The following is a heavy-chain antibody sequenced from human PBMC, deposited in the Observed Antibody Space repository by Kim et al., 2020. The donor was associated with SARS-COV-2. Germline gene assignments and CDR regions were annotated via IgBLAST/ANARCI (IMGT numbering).Heavy chain of an antibody. D-gene: IGHD6-6*01. CDR1: GFTFSSYW. J-gene: IGHJ6*02. CDR3: ARALYSSSSKYYYYYYGMDV. V-gene: IGHV3-7*01. Sequence: GGSLRLSCAASGFTFSSYWMSWVRQAPGKGLEWVANIKQDGSEKYYVDSVKGRFTISRDNAKNSLYLQMNSLRAEDTAVYYCARALYSSSSKYYYYYYGMDVWGQGTTVTVSS. CDR2: IKQDGSEK.